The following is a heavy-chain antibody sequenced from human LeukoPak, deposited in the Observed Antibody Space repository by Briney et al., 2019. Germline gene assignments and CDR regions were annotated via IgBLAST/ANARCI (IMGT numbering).Heavy chain of an antibody. CDR2: IYSSGST. Sequence: PSETLSLTCTVSGGSLTSGDYYWNWIRQPAGKGLEWIGRIYSSGSTNYNPSLMSRVTVSRDTSKNRFSLQVNSVTAADTAVYYCARRGDVWGQGTMVTVSS. V-gene: IGHV4-61*02. J-gene: IGHJ3*01. CDR3: ARRGDV. CDR1: GGSLTSGDYY.